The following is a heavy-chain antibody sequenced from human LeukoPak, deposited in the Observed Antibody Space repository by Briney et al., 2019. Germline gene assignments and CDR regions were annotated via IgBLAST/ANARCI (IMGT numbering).Heavy chain of an antibody. CDR1: GGSISSSSYY. D-gene: IGHD6-13*01. CDR2: IYYSGST. V-gene: IGHV4-39*01. J-gene: IGHJ4*02. Sequence: SETLSLTCTVSGGSISSSSYYWGWIRQPPGKGLEWIGSIYYSGSTYYNPSLKSRVTISVDTSKNQFSLKLSSVTAADTAVYYCASGGQQPVQGDNWGQGTLVTVSS. CDR3: ASGGQQPVQGDN.